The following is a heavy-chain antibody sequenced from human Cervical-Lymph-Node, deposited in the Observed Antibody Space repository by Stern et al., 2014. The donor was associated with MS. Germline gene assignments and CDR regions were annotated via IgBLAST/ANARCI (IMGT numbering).Heavy chain of an antibody. CDR2: TSYEGGNE. J-gene: IGHJ6*02. V-gene: IGHV3-30*18. CDR1: GFSFGSFA. Sequence: VQLVESGGGVVQPGRSLRLSCAATGFSFGSFAMYWVRQAPGKGLEWVAVTSYEGGNEYYADPVKGRFIISRDNSKNTLFLQMNSLRAEDTAVYYCAKERGALVKSYGLDVWGQGTTVTVS. CDR3: AKERGALVKSYGLDV. D-gene: IGHD2-21*01.